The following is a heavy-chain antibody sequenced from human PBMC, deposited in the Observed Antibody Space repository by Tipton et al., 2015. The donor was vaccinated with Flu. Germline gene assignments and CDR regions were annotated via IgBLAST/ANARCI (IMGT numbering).Heavy chain of an antibody. V-gene: IGHV4-31*03. D-gene: IGHD2-15*01. Sequence: TLSLTCTVSGGSISSGGYYWSWIRQHPGKGLEWIGYIYYSGSTYYNPSLKSRVTISVDTSKNQFSLKLSSVTAADTAVYYCARGHIVVVVAATRAAGRFDPWGQGTLVTVSS. J-gene: IGHJ5*02. CDR3: ARGHIVVVVAATRAAGRFDP. CDR1: GGSISSGGYY. CDR2: IYYSGST.